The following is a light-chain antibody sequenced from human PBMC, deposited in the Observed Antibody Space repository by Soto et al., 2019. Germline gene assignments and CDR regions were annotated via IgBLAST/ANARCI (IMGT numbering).Light chain of an antibody. CDR1: SSDVGSYNL. Sequence: QSALTQPASVSGSPGQSITISCTGTSSDVGSYNLVSWYQQHPGKAPKLMIXXXSXXXXXXXXXXSGSKSGNTASLTISGLQAEXXADYYCCSYAGSSWVFGGGTKLTVL. CDR2: XXS. CDR3: CSYAGSSWV. J-gene: IGLJ3*02. V-gene: IGLV2-23*01.